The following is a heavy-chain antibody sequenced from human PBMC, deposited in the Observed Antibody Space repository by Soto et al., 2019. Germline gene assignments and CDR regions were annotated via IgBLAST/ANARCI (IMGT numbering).Heavy chain of an antibody. CDR2: INSDGSST. Sequence: GGSLRLSCAASGFTFSSYWMHWVRQAPGKGLVWVSRINSDGSSTSYADSVKGRFTISRDNAKNTLYLQMNSLRAEDTAVYYCARSGYSSGWYTYHYYYYGMDVWGQGTTVTVSS. J-gene: IGHJ6*02. CDR1: GFTFSSYW. V-gene: IGHV3-74*01. CDR3: ARSGYSSGWYTYHYYYYGMDV. D-gene: IGHD6-19*01.